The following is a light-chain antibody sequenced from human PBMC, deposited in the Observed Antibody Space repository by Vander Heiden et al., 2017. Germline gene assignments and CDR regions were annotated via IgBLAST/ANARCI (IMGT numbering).Light chain of an antibody. CDR1: NIGSIR. V-gene: IGLV3-21*02. J-gene: IGLJ3*02. Sequence: SYVLTQPPSVPVAPGQTAWLTCRGNNIGSIRVHWYQQKPGQAPVLVVYDDSDRPAGIPRRFSGSNCGTTATLTISRVEAGDEADYYCQVWDSSSDHSWVFGGGTKLTVL. CDR2: DDS. CDR3: QVWDSSSDHSWV.